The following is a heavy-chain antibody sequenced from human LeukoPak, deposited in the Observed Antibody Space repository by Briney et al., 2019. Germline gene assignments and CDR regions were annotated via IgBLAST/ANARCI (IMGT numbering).Heavy chain of an antibody. J-gene: IGHJ4*02. CDR2: IKSKTDGGTT. Sequence: GGSLRLSCAASGSTFNNAWMSWVRQAPGKGLEWVGRIKSKTDGGTTDYAAPVKGRFTISRDDSKNTLFLEMSSLKTEDTAVYYCAAAAKVGGYWGQGTLVTVSS. D-gene: IGHD1-26*01. CDR3: AAAAKVGGY. CDR1: GSTFNNAW. V-gene: IGHV3-15*01.